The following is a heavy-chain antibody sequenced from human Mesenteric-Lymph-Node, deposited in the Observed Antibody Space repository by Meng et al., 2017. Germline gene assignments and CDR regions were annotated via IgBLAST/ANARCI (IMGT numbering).Heavy chain of an antibody. D-gene: IGHD1-7*01. CDR2: IKEDGSNK. CDR3: ARDPVGITGTNTDY. J-gene: IGHJ4*02. V-gene: IGHV3-7*01. Sequence: GESLKISCAASGFTFSDYYMSWIRQAPGKGLEWVANIKEDGSNKYYVDSVKGRFTISRDNSKNTLYLQMNSLRAEDTAVYYCARDPVGITGTNTDYWGQGTLVTVSS. CDR1: GFTFSDYY.